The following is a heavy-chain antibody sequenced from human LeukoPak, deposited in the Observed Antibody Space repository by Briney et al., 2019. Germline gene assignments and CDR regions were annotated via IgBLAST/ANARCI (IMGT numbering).Heavy chain of an antibody. D-gene: IGHD2-2*02. CDR1: GYTYTKSW. CDR3: ARQGCTTTSCHTIDY. J-gene: IGHJ4*02. V-gene: IGHV5-51*01. Sequence: GESLKISCNGSGYTYTKSWIAWGRQMPGKGLELMGIIYPVDSETRYSPSFQGQVTISVDKSISTAYLQWSSLKASDTAMYYCARQGCTTTSCHTIDYWGQGTLVTVSS. CDR2: IYPVDSET.